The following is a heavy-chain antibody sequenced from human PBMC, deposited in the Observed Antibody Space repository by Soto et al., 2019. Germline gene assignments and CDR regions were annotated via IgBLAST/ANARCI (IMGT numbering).Heavy chain of an antibody. CDR3: TTGALGGPQQLVRDAFDF. V-gene: IGHV1-69*02. CDR2: VAPIFDFS. J-gene: IGHJ3*01. CDR1: GGTFDSYS. D-gene: IGHD6-13*01. Sequence: QVQLVQSGAEVKKPGSSVRVSCKASGGTFDSYSISWVRQAPGQGFEWVGKVAPIFDFSRYAPKFHNRVTLTADKSKSTAYMDLTGLKSEDTAVYYCTTGALGGPQQLVRDAFDFWGKGTKVSVSS.